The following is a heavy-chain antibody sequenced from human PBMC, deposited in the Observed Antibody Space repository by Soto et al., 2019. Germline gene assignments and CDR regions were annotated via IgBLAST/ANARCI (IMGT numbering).Heavy chain of an antibody. CDR3: ATSYGSGYRAFDY. D-gene: IGHD3-10*01. J-gene: IGHJ4*02. CDR1: GYTFTSYG. Sequence: ASVKVSCKGSGYTFTSYGISWVRQAPGQGLEWMGTINPNSGNTDYAQKFQGRVTMTTDKSTSTAYMELRSLRFDDTAIYYCATSYGSGYRAFDYWGQGALVTVSS. V-gene: IGHV1-18*01. CDR2: INPNSGNT.